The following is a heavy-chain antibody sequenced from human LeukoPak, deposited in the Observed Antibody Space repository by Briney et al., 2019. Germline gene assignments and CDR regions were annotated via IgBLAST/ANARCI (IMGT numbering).Heavy chain of an antibody. CDR2: ISYDGSNK. CDR3: ARDHEGY. Sequence: GGSLRLSCAASGFTFSSYAMHWVRQAPGKGLEWVAVISYDGSNKYYADSVKGRFTISRDNSKNTLYLQMNSLRAEGTAVYYCARDHEGYWGQGTLVTVSS. J-gene: IGHJ4*02. CDR1: GFTFSSYA. V-gene: IGHV3-30*04.